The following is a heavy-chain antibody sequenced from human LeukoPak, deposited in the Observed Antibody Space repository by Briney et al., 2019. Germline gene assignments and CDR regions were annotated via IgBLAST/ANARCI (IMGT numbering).Heavy chain of an antibody. CDR3: ATAADSYYYDSSGYPRPFDY. D-gene: IGHD3-22*01. V-gene: IGHV1-24*01. Sequence: ASVKVSCKVSGYTLTELSMHWVRQAPGKGLEWMGGFDPEDGETIYAQEFQGRVTMTEDTSTDTAYMELSSLRSEDTAVYYCATAADSYYYDSSGYPRPFDYWGQGTLVTVSS. J-gene: IGHJ4*02. CDR2: FDPEDGET. CDR1: GYTLTELS.